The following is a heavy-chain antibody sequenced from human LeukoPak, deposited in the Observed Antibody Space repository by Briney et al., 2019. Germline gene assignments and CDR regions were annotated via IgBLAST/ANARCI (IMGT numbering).Heavy chain of an antibody. CDR3: ARDHPYYYGSGSFVDYYYMDV. Sequence: PSETLSLTCTVSGGSISSSSYYWGWIRQPPGKGLEWIGSIYYSGSTYYNPSLKSRVTISVDTSKNQFSLKLSSVTAADTAVYYCARDHPYYYGSGSFVDYYYMDVWGKGTTVTVSS. CDR1: GGSISSSSYY. V-gene: IGHV4-39*02. CDR2: IYYSGST. J-gene: IGHJ6*03. D-gene: IGHD3-10*01.